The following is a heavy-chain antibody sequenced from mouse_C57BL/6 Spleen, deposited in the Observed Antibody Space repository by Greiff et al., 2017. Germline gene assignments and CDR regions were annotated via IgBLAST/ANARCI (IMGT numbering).Heavy chain of an antibody. Sequence: VQLQQSGTVLARPGASVKMSCKTSGYTFTSYWMHWVKQRPGQGLEWIGAIYPGNSDTSYTQKFKGKAKLTAVTSASTAYMEPSSLTNEDSAVYYCTKIYYGYDGWYFDVWGTGTTVTVSS. CDR2: IYPGNSDT. CDR3: TKIYYGYDGWYFDV. J-gene: IGHJ1*03. CDR1: GYTFTSYW. V-gene: IGHV1-5*01. D-gene: IGHD2-2*01.